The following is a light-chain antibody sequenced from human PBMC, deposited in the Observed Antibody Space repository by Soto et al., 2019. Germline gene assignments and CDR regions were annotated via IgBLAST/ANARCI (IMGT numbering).Light chain of an antibody. CDR3: QQYVNYPYT. CDR1: QSISSW. J-gene: IGKJ2*01. Sequence: DIPMTQSPSTLSPSVGDRVAITCRASQSISSWLAWYQQKPGKAPKLLIYDASSLASGVPSRFSGSGSGTEFTLTISSLQPDDFVTYYCQQYVNYPYTFGQGTKLEIK. V-gene: IGKV1-5*01. CDR2: DAS.